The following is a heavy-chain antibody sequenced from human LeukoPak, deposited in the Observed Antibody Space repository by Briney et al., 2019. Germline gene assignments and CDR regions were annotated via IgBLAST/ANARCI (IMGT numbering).Heavy chain of an antibody. CDR1: GYTFTSYG. J-gene: IGHJ4*02. D-gene: IGHD3-22*01. CDR3: ARAVAYYYDSSGYPFDY. Sequence: ASVKVSCKASGYTFTSYGISWVRQAPGQGLEWMGWISAYNGNTNYAQKLQGRVTMTTDTSTSTAYMELRSLRSEDTAVYYCARAVAYYYDSSGYPFDYWGQGTLVTVSS. V-gene: IGHV1-18*01. CDR2: ISAYNGNT.